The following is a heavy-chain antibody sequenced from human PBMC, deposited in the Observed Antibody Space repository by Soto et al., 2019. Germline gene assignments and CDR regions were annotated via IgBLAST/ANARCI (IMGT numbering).Heavy chain of an antibody. D-gene: IGHD3-16*01. J-gene: IGHJ3*01. CDR1: GYTFTSSY. Sequence: ASVKVSCKASGYTFTSSYLHWVRQAPGQGLEWMAIINPSGGSPSFAQKFQGRVTMTRDTSTSTVYMELSSLRSEDTAVYYCAREKGGAEALDFSGQGSMVIVSS. V-gene: IGHV1-46*01. CDR3: AREKGGAEALDF. CDR2: INPSGGSP.